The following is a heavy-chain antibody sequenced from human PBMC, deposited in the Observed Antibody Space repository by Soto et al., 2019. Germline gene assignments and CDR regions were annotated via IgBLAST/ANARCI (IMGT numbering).Heavy chain of an antibody. CDR2: INPSGGST. CDR1: GYTFTSYY. V-gene: IGHV1-46*01. CDR3: ARPPYDFWSGYYTGTYGMDV. J-gene: IGHJ6*02. D-gene: IGHD3-3*01. Sequence: ASVKVSCKASGYTFTSYYMHWVRQAPGQGLEWMGIINPSGGSTSYAQKFQGRVTMTRDTSTSTVYMELSSLRSEDTAVYYCARPPYDFWSGYYTGTYGMDVWGQGTTVTVSS.